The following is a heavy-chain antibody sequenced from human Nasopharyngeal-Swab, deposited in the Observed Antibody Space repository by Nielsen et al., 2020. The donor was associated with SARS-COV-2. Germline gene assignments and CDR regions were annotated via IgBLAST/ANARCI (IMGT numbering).Heavy chain of an antibody. D-gene: IGHD4-11*01. Sequence: SETRSLTCTVSGGSISSGSYYWSWIRQPSREGLEWIGRIYTRGSTNYNPSLKSRVTISVDTSKNQFSLKLSSVTAADTAVYYCARDGDYTDVWGQGTTVTVSS. V-gene: IGHV4-61*02. CDR3: ARDGDYTDV. J-gene: IGHJ6*02. CDR2: IYTRGST. CDR1: GGSISSGSYY.